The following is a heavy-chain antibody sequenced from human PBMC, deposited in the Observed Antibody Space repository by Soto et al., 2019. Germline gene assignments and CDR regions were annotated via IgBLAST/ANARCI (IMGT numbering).Heavy chain of an antibody. CDR2: ISGSGGST. D-gene: IGHD5-12*01. V-gene: IGHV3-23*04. CDR3: AKKSGDPRVY. CDR1: GFTVSSNY. J-gene: IGHJ4*02. Sequence: EVQLVETGGGLIQPGGSLRLSCAASGFTVSSNYMTWVRQAPGKGLEWVSAISGSGGSTYYADSVKGRFTISRDNSKNTLYLQMNSLRAEDTAVYYCAKKSGDPRVYWGQGTLVTVSS.